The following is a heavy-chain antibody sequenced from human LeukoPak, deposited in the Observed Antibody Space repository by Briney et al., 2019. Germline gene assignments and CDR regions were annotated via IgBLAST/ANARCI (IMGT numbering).Heavy chain of an antibody. CDR1: GITFSSYS. Sequence: GGSLRLSCAASGITFSSYSMNWVRQAPGKGLEWVSSISSSSSYIYYADSVKGRFTISRDNAKNSLYLQMNSLRAEDTAVYYCAREKKGGGAFDIWGQGTMVTVSS. D-gene: IGHD3-16*01. CDR3: AREKKGGGAFDI. V-gene: IGHV3-21*01. J-gene: IGHJ3*02. CDR2: ISSSSSYI.